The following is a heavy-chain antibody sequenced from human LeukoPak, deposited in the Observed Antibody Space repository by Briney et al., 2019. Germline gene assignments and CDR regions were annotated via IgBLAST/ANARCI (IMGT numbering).Heavy chain of an antibody. Sequence: ASVKVSCKASGYTFTSYAMNWVRQAPGQGLEWMGWINTYTGNPTYAQGFTGQFVFSLDTSVSTAYLQISSLKAEDTAVYYCARGEAAAYFDYWGQGTLVTVSS. J-gene: IGHJ4*02. CDR3: ARGEAAAYFDY. V-gene: IGHV7-4-1*02. CDR1: GYTFTSYA. D-gene: IGHD6-13*01. CDR2: INTYTGNP.